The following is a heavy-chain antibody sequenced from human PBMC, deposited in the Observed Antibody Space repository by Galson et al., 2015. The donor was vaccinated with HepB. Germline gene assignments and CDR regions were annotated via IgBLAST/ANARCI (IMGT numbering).Heavy chain of an antibody. J-gene: IGHJ4*02. D-gene: IGHD2-2*01. CDR2: ISGSGGST. CDR1: GFTFSSYA. Sequence: SLRLSCAASGFTFSSYAMSWVRQAPGKGLEWVSAISGSGGSTYYADSVKGRFTISRDNSKNTLYLQMNSLRAEDTAVYYCARGRTSWRAGRFDYWGQGTLVTVSS. V-gene: IGHV3-23*01. CDR3: ARGRTSWRAGRFDY.